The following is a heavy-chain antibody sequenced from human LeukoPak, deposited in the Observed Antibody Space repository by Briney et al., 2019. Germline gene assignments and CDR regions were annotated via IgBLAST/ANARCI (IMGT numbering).Heavy chain of an antibody. J-gene: IGHJ4*02. D-gene: IGHD3-10*01. CDR2: ISSSSSYI. CDR1: GFTVSSNY. V-gene: IGHV3-21*01. CDR3: ATPAHMVRGVIIDY. Sequence: PGGSLRLSCAASGFTVSSNYMSWVRQAPGKGLEWVSSISSSSSYIYYADSVKGRFTISRDNAKNSLYLQMNSLRAEDTAVYYCATPAHMVRGVIIDYWGQGTLVTVSS.